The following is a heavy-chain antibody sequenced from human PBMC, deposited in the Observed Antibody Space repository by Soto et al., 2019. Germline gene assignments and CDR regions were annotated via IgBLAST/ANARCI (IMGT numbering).Heavy chain of an antibody. D-gene: IGHD2-2*01. V-gene: IGHV1-69*08. Sequence: QVQLVQSGAEVKKPGSSVKVSCKASGGTFSSYTISWVRQAPGQGLEWMGRIIPILGIANYAQKFQGRVTITADKSTSTAYMELSSLRSEDTAVYYCARDRVVVVPAEGYFDYWGQGTLVTVSS. CDR3: ARDRVVVVPAEGYFDY. J-gene: IGHJ4*02. CDR1: GGTFSSYT. CDR2: IIPILGIA.